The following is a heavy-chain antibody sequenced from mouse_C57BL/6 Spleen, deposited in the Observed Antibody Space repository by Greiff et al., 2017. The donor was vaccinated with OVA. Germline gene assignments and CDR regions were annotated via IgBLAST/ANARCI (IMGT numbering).Heavy chain of an antibody. CDR2: IDPEDGET. J-gene: IGHJ2*01. D-gene: IGHD1-1*01. Sequence: EVKLMESGAELVKPGASVKLSCTASGFNIKDYYMHWVKQRTEQGLEWIGRIDPEDGETKYAPKFQGKATITADTSSNTAYLQLSSLTSEDTAVYYCARGGLEFITTVVATGYFDYWGQGTTLTVSS. CDR1: GFNIKDYY. V-gene: IGHV14-2*01. CDR3: ARGGLEFITTVVATGYFDY.